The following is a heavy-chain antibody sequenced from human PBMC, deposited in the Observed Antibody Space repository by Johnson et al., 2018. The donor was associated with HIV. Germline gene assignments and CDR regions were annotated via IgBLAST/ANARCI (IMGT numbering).Heavy chain of an antibody. J-gene: IGHJ3*02. CDR2: ISGSGGST. CDR1: GFTFSSYA. D-gene: IGHD6-19*01. V-gene: IGHV3-23*04. CDR3: ARISGWSLADAFDI. Sequence: VQLVESGGGLVQPGGSLRLSCAASGFTFSSYAMSWVRQAPGKGLEWVSAISGSGGSTYYADSVQGRFTLSRDNATNSLYLQRNSRRAEDTAVYYCARISGWSLADAFDIWGQGTMVTVSS.